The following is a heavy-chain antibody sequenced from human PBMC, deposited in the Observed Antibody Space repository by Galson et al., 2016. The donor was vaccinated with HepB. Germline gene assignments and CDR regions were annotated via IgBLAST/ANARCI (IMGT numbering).Heavy chain of an antibody. CDR2: THHSGST. J-gene: IGHJ5*02. CDR1: GGSINSGGYY. Sequence: TLSLTCTVSGGSINSGGYYWSWLRQHPGKGLEWIGYTHHSGSTYYSPSLKSRLAISVDTSKNQFSLNLSSVTAADTAVYYCARSPGTIFGIVSLLDLWGQGTLVTVSS. D-gene: IGHD3-3*01. V-gene: IGHV4-31*03. CDR3: ARSPGTIFGIVSLLDL.